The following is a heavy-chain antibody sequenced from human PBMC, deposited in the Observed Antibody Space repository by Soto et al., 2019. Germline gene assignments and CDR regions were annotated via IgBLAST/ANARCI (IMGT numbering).Heavy chain of an antibody. CDR3: ARGGYDYKAHP. CDR2: INHSGST. V-gene: IGHV4-34*01. D-gene: IGHD5-12*01. Sequence: QVQLQQWGAGLLKPSETLSLTCAVYGGSFSGYYWSWIRQPPGKGLEWIGEINHSGSTNYNPSLKRRVTISVDTSKNQFSLKLSSVTAADTAVYYCARGGYDYKAHPWGQGTLVTVSS. J-gene: IGHJ4*02. CDR1: GGSFSGYY.